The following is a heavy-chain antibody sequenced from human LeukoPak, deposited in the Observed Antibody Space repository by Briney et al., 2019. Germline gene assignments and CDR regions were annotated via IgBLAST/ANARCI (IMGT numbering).Heavy chain of an antibody. J-gene: IGHJ4*02. V-gene: IGHV1-24*01. D-gene: IGHD6-19*01. CDR1: GYTLTELT. Sequence: GASVKVSCKVSGYTLTELTVHWVRQAPGKGLEWMGNFDPKDGDTIYAQRFQGRVTMTEDTSTHTAYMELSSLRSEDTAVYYCAKDHGDSSGWYRVTYYFDYWGQGTLATVSS. CDR3: AKDHGDSSGWYRVTYYFDY. CDR2: FDPKDGDT.